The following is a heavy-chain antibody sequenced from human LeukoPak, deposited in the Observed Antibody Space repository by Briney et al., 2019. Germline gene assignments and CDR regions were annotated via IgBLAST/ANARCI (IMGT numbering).Heavy chain of an antibody. D-gene: IGHD6-19*01. CDR1: QYTFTDYA. Sequence: ASVKVSCKASQYTFTDYAVHWVRQAPGQRLEWMGWIDAGNGKTKYSQSFQGRVTIIRDTSATTAYMELSSLRSEDTAVYYCATPGIAVAGTNYWGQGTLVTVSS. CDR2: IDAGNGKT. V-gene: IGHV1-3*01. J-gene: IGHJ4*02. CDR3: ATPGIAVAGTNY.